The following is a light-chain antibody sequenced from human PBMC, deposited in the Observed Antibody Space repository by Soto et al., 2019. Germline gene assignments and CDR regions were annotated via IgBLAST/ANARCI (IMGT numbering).Light chain of an antibody. J-gene: IGKJ4*01. V-gene: IGKV1-5*03. Sequence: DIQMTQSPSTLSASVGDRVTITCRASQSISVWLAWYQQKAGKAPNLLIYKASRLESGVPSRFSGSGSGTDFTLTISSLQPEDFATYYCQQVDSYPSTFGGGTKVDIK. CDR3: QQVDSYPST. CDR2: KAS. CDR1: QSISVW.